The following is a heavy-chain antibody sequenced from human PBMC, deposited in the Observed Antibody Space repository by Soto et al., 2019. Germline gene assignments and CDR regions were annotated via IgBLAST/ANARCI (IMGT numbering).Heavy chain of an antibody. CDR2: IWYDGSNK. Sequence: GGSLRPSCAAAGFTFSSYGMHWVRPAPGKGLEWVAVIWYDGSNKYYADSVKGRFTISRDNSKNTLYLQMNSLRAEDTAVYYCARDRSSWGNAFDIWGQGTMVTVSS. CDR1: GFTFSSYG. V-gene: IGHV3-33*01. CDR3: ARDRSSWGNAFDI. J-gene: IGHJ3*02. D-gene: IGHD6-13*01.